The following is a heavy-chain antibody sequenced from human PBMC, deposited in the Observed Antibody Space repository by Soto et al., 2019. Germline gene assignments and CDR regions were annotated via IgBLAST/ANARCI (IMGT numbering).Heavy chain of an antibody. CDR2: IIPVFGPP. V-gene: IGHV1-69*01. D-gene: IGHD3-22*01. CDR1: RGTFTTDA. J-gene: IGHJ4*02. Sequence: QVQLVQSGAEVKKPGSSVSVSCKSSRGTFTTDAISWVRQAPGQGLEWMGVIIPVFGPPTYAQKFQGRFTITADESTTTAHLELRNLRSEDTAVYFCARCRRETPYDNSGYYFDYWGQGTLVTVSS. CDR3: ARCRRETPYDNSGYYFDY.